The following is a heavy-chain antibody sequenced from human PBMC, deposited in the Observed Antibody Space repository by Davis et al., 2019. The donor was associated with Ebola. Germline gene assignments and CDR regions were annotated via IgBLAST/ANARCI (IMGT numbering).Heavy chain of an antibody. V-gene: IGHV5-51*01. CDR3: ARGTDGYNPGGYFDS. Sequence: GESLKISCKDSGNSFSSHWIGWVRQMPGKGLEWMGIIYTGDSVTRYSPSFRGQVTISADKSTKTAFLQWSSLKASDTAIYYCARGTDGYNPGGYFDSWGQGTLVTVSS. D-gene: IGHD5-24*01. CDR2: IYTGDSVT. CDR1: GNSFSSHW. J-gene: IGHJ4*02.